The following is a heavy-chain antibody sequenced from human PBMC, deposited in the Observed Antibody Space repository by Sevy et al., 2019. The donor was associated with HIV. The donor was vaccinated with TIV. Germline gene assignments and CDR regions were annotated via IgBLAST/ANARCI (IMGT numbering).Heavy chain of an antibody. CDR3: ARGVLI. J-gene: IGHJ4*02. Sequence: SETLSLTCTVSGGSISSHYWSWIRQPPGKGLEWIGNIYYSGSTNYNPSLKSRVTISVDTSKSQFSLKLNSVTAADTGVYYCARGVLIWGQGTLVTVS. CDR2: IYYSGST. D-gene: IGHD2-8*02. V-gene: IGHV4-59*11. CDR1: GGSISSHY.